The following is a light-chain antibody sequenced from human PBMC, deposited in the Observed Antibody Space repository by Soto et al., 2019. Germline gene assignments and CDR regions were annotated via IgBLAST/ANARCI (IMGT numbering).Light chain of an antibody. CDR2: GAS. J-gene: IGKJ1*01. CDR1: ESVTNKY. CDR3: QQYGSSPWT. V-gene: IGKV3-20*01. Sequence: EIVLTQSPGTLSLSPGERATLSCRASESVTNKYLAWYQQKPGQAPRLLIHGASIRTTGIPERFSGSGSGTDFTLTISRLEPEDFEVYYCQQYGSSPWTFGQGTKVDIK.